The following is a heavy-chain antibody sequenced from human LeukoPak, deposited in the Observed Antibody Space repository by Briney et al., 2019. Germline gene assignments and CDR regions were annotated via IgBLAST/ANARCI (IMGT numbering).Heavy chain of an antibody. CDR1: GFTFNTLW. CDR3: TGGTGWLNDY. CDR2: IKQDGSQQ. V-gene: IGHV3-7*04. Sequence: GGSLRLSCAVSGFTFNTLWMHWLRQAPGKGLEWVANIKQDGSQQYYVDSVKSRFTISRDNAKNSVYLQMNSLRGEDTALYYCTGGTGWLNDYWGQGTLVTVSS. D-gene: IGHD6-19*01. J-gene: IGHJ4*02.